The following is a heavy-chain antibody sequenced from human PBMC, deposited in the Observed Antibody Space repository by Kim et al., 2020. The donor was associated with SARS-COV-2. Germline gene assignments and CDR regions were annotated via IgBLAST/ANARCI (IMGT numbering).Heavy chain of an antibody. J-gene: IGHJ5*02. V-gene: IGHV3-23*01. Sequence: SVKGRFTISRDNSKNTLYLQMNSLRAEDTAVYYCAKRNYDVPRGRPGIDPWGQGTLVTVSS. CDR3: AKRNYDVPRGRPGIDP. D-gene: IGHD1-7*01.